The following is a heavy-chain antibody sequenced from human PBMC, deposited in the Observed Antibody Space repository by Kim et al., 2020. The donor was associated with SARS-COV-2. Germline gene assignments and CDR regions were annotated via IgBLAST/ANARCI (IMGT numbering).Heavy chain of an antibody. Sequence: YYVGSVEGRFTVSRDNDKNSLYLQMNSLRAEDTAVYYCARPSRGGAYDDSWGQGTLVTVSS. J-gene: IGHJ4*02. D-gene: IGHD3-10*01. V-gene: IGHV3-7*01. CDR3: ARPSRGGAYDDS.